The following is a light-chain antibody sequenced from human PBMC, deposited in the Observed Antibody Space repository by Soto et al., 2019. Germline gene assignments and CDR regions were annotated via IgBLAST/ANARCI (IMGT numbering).Light chain of an antibody. J-gene: IGLJ2*01. CDR2: DTS. V-gene: IGLV7-46*01. Sequence: QAVVTQEPSLTVSPGGAVTLTRGSSTGAVTSGHFPYWFQQKPGQAPKTLIYDTSNKHSWTPARFSGSLLGGKAALTVSGAQPGDEAEYYCLLAYSGARVFGGGTKVTVL. CDR1: TGAVTSGHF. CDR3: LLAYSGARV.